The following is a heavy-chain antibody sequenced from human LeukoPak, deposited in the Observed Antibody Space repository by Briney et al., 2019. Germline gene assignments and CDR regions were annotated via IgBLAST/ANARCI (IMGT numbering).Heavy chain of an antibody. CDR3: ARLKGIAVAGYYYYYYMDV. V-gene: IGHV4-34*01. J-gene: IGHJ6*03. D-gene: IGHD6-19*01. CDR1: GGSFSGYY. CDR2: INHSGST. Sequence: SETLSLTCAVYGGSFSGYYWSWIRQPPGKGLEWIGEINHSGSTNYNPSLKSRVTISVDTSKNQFSLKLSSVTAADTAVYYCARLKGIAVAGYYYYYYMDVWGKGTTVTVSS.